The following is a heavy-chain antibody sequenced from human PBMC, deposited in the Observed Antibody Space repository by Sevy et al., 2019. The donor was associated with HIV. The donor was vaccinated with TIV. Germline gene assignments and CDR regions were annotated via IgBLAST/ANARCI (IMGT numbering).Heavy chain of an antibody. J-gene: IGHJ5*02. D-gene: IGHD3-3*01. CDR1: GFTFSNNG. CDR2: IWYDGSYK. V-gene: IGHV3-33*06. CDR3: AKTFAIYGVLMSPDFDP. Sequence: GGSLRLSCAASGFTFSNNGMHWVRQAPGKELEWVAVIWYDGSYKYYADSVKGRFTISRDNTKSTLYLQMNSLRAEDRAVYYCAKTFAIYGVLMSPDFDPWGQGTLVTVSS.